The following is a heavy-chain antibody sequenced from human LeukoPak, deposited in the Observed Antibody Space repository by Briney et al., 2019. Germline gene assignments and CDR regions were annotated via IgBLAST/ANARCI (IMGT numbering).Heavy chain of an antibody. CDR1: GYTFTGYY. J-gene: IGHJ4*02. Sequence: ASVKVSCKASGYTFTGYYMHWVRQAPGQGLEWMGWINPNSGGTNYAQKFQGRVTMTRDTSISTAYMELSRLRSDDTAVYYCARAEAPDTAMVNPLDYWGQGTLFTVSS. CDR3: ARAEAPDTAMVNPLDY. D-gene: IGHD5-18*01. V-gene: IGHV1-2*02. CDR2: INPNSGGT.